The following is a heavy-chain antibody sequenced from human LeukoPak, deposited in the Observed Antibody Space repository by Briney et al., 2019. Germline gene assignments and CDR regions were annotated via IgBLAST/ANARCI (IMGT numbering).Heavy chain of an antibody. D-gene: IGHD2-2*01. CDR2: ISAYNGNT. J-gene: IGHJ6*03. CDR1: GYTFTSYG. Sequence: ASVKVSCKASGYTFTSYGISWVRQAPGQGLEWMGWISAYNGNTNYAQKLQGRVTMTTDTSTSTAYMELRSLRSDDTAVYYCARTTEGYCSSTRCYGFDYYYYMDVWGKGTTVTISS. V-gene: IGHV1-18*01. CDR3: ARTTEGYCSSTRCYGFDYYYYMDV.